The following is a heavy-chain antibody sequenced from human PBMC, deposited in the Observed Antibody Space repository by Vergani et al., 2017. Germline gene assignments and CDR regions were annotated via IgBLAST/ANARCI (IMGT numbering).Heavy chain of an antibody. CDR3: ARGIGYCCGGSCYSYVGY. D-gene: IGHD2-15*01. CDR2: INAGNGNT. Sequence: QVQLVQSGAEVKKPGASVKVSCKASGYTFTSYAMHWVRQAPGQRLEWMGWINAGNGNTKYSQKFQGRVTITRDTSASTAYMELSSLRSEDTAVYYCARGIGYCCGGSCYSYVGYWGQGTLVTVSS. CDR1: GYTFTSYA. V-gene: IGHV1-3*01. J-gene: IGHJ4*02.